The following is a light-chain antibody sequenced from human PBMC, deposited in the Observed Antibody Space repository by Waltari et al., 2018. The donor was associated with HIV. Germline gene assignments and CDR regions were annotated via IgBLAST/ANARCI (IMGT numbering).Light chain of an antibody. CDR2: NVS. Sequence: SALTQPASVSGSPGQSITISCSGTSGDVGGYNFVSWYQKHPGKAPKRIIYNVSSRPSGVAIRFSVSRSANTASLTISGLQVEDEADYFCSSYTSSGPRYVLFGGGTRLTVL. CDR3: SSYTSSGPRYVL. CDR1: SGDVGGYNF. V-gene: IGLV2-14*03. J-gene: IGLJ2*01.